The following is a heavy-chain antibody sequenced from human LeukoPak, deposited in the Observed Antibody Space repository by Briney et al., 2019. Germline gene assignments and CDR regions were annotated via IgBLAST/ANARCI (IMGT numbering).Heavy chain of an antibody. Sequence: SETLSLTCSVSGGSIRAYYWTWIRQSPGTGLEWIGYIDNSGSTNYNPSLKSRVIILVDTSKNQFSLKLSSVTAADTAVYYCARYTSEDFWSVGRWFDPWGQGTLVTVSS. J-gene: IGHJ5*02. D-gene: IGHD3-3*01. CDR3: ARYTSEDFWSVGRWFDP. V-gene: IGHV4-59*08. CDR2: IDNSGST. CDR1: GGSIRAYY.